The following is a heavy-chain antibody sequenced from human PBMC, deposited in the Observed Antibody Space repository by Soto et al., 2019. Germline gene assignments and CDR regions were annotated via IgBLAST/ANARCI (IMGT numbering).Heavy chain of an antibody. V-gene: IGHV4-39*01. CDR1: GASITSTTYF. J-gene: IGHJ4*02. Sequence: SEPLSLTCSLSGASITSTTYFWAWIRQPPGKGLKWVCSIYYSGKTHYNPSLKSRATISVDRSRNQFSLQVSSVTAADTAVYYCAKNLPRTGRFDYWGQGNVVTVSS. CDR2: IYYSGKT. CDR3: AKNLPRTGRFDY.